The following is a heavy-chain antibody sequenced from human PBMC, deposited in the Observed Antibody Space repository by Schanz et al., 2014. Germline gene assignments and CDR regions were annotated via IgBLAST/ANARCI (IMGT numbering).Heavy chain of an antibody. CDR1: GFSFGTYA. J-gene: IGHJ4*02. V-gene: IGHV3-23*01. CDR2: ISGTGGDDT. CDR3: AKDISDTSGKDDY. Sequence: EVHLLESGGGLVQPGGSLRLSCAASGFSFGTYAMSWVRQAPGKGLLWVSSISGTGGDDTYYADSVKGRFTISRDNSKNTLCLQMNSLRVEESAIYYCAKDISDTSGKDDYWGQGTLVTVSS. D-gene: IGHD3-22*01.